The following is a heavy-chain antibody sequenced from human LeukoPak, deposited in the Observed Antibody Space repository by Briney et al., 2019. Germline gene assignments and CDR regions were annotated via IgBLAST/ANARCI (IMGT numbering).Heavy chain of an antibody. CDR3: AKDVGSGGDYYYGMDV. J-gene: IGHJ6*02. D-gene: IGHD3-10*01. CDR2: ISGSGGST. CDR1: GFTFSSYA. Sequence: GASLRLSCAASGFTFSSYAMSWVRQAPGKGLEWVSAISGSGGSTYYADSVKGRFTISRDNSKNTLYLQMNSLRAEDTALYYCAKDVGSGGDYYYGMDVWGQGTTVTVSS. V-gene: IGHV3-23*01.